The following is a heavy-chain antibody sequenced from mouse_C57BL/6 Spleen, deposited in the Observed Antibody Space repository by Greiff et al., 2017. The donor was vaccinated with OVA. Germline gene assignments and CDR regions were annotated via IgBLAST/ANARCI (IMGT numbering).Heavy chain of an antibody. CDR2: ILPSIGRT. J-gene: IGHJ3*01. CDR1: DSEVFPIAY. CDR3: ARDYCGSSYSPFAY. Sequence: QVQLQQSGSELRSPGSSVKLSCKDFDSEVFPIAYMSWVRQKPGHGFEWIGGILPSIGRTIYGEKFEDKATLDADTLSNTALLELNSLTSEDSAIYYCARDYCGSSYSPFAYWGQGTLVTVSA. V-gene: IGHV15-2*01. D-gene: IGHD1-1*01.